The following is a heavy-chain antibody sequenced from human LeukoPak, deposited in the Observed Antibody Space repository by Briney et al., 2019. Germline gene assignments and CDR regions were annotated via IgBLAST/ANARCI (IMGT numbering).Heavy chain of an antibody. Sequence: SETLCLSCTVSGVAICSYSWSWIRQPPGKGLEWIGYMYISGSTNYNPSLKSRVTMSLDTSKKQFSLKLSSVTAADTAVYYCARQSWEGWFDPWGQGTLVTVSS. J-gene: IGHJ5*02. CDR1: GVAICSYS. CDR2: MYISGST. V-gene: IGHV4-4*09. D-gene: IGHD1-26*01. CDR3: ARQSWEGWFDP.